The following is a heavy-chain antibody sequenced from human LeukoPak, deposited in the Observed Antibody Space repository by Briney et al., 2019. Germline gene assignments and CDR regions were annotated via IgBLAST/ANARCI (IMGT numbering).Heavy chain of an antibody. CDR1: GFTFRSYW. CDR3: AKDRYTSY. V-gene: IGHV3-74*01. CDR2: INTDGSNT. D-gene: IGHD2-2*02. Sequence: PGGSLRLSCAASGFTFRSYWMHWVRQAPGKGLVWVSRINTDGSNTNYADSVKGRFTISRDNAKNSLYLQMNSLRAEDTAVYYCAKDRYTSYWGQGTLIIVSS. J-gene: IGHJ4*02.